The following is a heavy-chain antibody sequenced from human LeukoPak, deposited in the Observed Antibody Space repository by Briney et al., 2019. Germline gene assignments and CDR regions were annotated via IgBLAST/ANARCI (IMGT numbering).Heavy chain of an antibody. D-gene: IGHD1-14*01. CDR3: TRGPRNDP. Sequence: ASVKVSCKTSGYTFSTYEINWVRQAAGQGLEWMGWMHPNSGDTDYAQKFQGRVTMTRDTSINTVYMELSSLGSEDTAVYYCTRGPRNDPWGQGTLVTVSS. V-gene: IGHV1-8*01. J-gene: IGHJ5*02. CDR1: GYTFSTYE. CDR2: MHPNSGDT.